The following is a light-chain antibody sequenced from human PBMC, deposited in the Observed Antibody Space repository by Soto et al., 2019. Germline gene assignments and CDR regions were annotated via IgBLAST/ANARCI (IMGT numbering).Light chain of an antibody. CDR2: SAS. V-gene: IGKV3D-20*02. CDR1: QSVSSSY. Sequence: EVVLTQSPVTLSLAPGERATLSCRASQSVSSSYLAWYQQKPGQAPRLLISSASNRATGIPDRFSGSGSGTDFTLTISRLEPEDFAVYYCQQRSNWPPTFGQGTRLEIK. J-gene: IGKJ5*01. CDR3: QQRSNWPPT.